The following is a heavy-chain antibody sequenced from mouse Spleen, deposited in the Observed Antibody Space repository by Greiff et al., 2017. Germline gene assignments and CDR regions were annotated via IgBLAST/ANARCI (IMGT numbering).Heavy chain of an antibody. CDR2: ISSGGGST. CDR1: GFTFSSYY. V-gene: IGHV5-12-1*01. D-gene: IGHD4-1*01. CDR3: ARGELGRAMDY. Sequence: EVQVVESGGGLVKLGGSLKLSCAASGFTFSSYYMSWVRQTPEKRLEWVATISSGGGSTYYPDSVKGRFTISRDNAKNTLYLQMSSLNSEDTAVYYCARGELGRAMDYWGQGTSVTVSS. J-gene: IGHJ4*01.